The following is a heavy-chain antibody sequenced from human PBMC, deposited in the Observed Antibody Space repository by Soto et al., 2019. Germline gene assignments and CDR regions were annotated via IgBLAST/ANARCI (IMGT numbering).Heavy chain of an antibody. J-gene: IGHJ4*02. CDR3: SPSLDY. CDR1: GFTFSSYW. CDR2: INQDGSEK. Sequence: PGGSLRLSCAASGFTFSSYWMDWVRQAPGKGLEWVANINQDGSEKHYIDSAKGRFTISRDNAKNSLYLQMSSLTAEDSALYYCSPSLDYWGQGTLVTVSS. V-gene: IGHV3-7*01.